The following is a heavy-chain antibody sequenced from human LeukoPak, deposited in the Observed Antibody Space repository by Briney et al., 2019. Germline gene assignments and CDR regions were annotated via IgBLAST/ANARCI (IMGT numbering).Heavy chain of an antibody. CDR1: GFTFDDYA. V-gene: IGHV3-9*01. CDR2: ISWNSGSI. CDR3: ARLGIAVAGTFGY. J-gene: IGHJ4*02. D-gene: IGHD6-19*01. Sequence: GGSLRLSCAASGFTFDDYAMHWVRQAPGKGLEWVSGISWNSGSIGYADSVKGRFTISRDNAKNSLYLQMNSLRAEDTAVYYCARLGIAVAGTFGYWGQGTLVTVSS.